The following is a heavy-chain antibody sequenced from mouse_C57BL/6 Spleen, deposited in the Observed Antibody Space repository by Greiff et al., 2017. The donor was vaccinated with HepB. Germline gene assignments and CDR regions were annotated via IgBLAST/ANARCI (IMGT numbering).Heavy chain of an antibody. D-gene: IGHD2-1*01. V-gene: IGHV5-12*01. J-gene: IGHJ4*01. Sequence: EVQRVESGGGLVQPGGSLKLSCAASGFTFSDYYMYWVRQTPEKRLEWVAYISNGGGSTYYPDTVKGRFTISRDNAKNTLYLQMSRLKSEDTAMYYCARQGGYYDAMDYWGQGTSVTVSS. CDR1: GFTFSDYY. CDR3: ARQGGYYDAMDY. CDR2: ISNGGGST.